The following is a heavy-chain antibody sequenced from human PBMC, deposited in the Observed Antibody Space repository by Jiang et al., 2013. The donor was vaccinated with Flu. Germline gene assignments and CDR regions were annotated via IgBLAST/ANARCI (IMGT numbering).Heavy chain of an antibody. J-gene: IGHJ4*01. D-gene: IGHD4-17*01. CDR1: GGSINSYY. V-gene: IGHV4-59*01. CDR2: IHYSGST. Sequence: GPGLVKPSETLSLTCSVSGGSINSYYWSWIRQPPGKGLEWVGYIHYSGSTNYNPSLKSRVTISVDTSKNQFSLKLSSVTAADTAVYYCAREKGGSNYGDYGRYFDYWG. CDR3: AREKGGSNYGDYGRYFDY.